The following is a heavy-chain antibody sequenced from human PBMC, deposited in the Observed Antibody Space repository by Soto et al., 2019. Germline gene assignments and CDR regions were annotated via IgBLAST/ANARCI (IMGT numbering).Heavy chain of an antibody. Sequence: PVESLKISCKGSGYSFTNNWISWLRQMPGKCLEWMGRIDPRDSYTNYSPSFQGHVTISVDKSDNTSYLQWNSLRASDSAMYFCARSYCLPNSCYNGYFDYWGRGTLVTVS. CDR1: GYSFTNNW. CDR2: IDPRDSYT. V-gene: IGHV5-10-1*01. D-gene: IGHD2-2*02. CDR3: ARSYCLPNSCYNGYFDY. J-gene: IGHJ4*01.